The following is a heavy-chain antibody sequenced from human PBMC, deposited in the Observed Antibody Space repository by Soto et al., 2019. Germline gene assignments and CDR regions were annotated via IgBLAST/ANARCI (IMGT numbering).Heavy chain of an antibody. CDR3: ARLMAALGAPDV. CDR2: IYYSGST. D-gene: IGHD1-26*01. CDR1: GGSISSYC. J-gene: IGHJ6*02. V-gene: IGHV4-59*01. Sequence: SETLSLTCTVSGGSISSYCWSWIRQPPGKGLEWIGYIYYSGSTNYNPSLKSRVTISVDTSKNQFSLKLSSVTAADTAVYYCARLMAALGAPDVWGQGTTVTVSS.